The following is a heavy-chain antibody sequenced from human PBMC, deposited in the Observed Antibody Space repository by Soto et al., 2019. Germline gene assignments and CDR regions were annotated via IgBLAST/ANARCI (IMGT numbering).Heavy chain of an antibody. CDR1: GFTFSSYA. CDR3: AKDQDIVVVVAATGFDY. CDR2: ISGSGGST. Sequence: EVQLLESGGGLVQPGGSLRLSCAASGFTFSSYAMSWVRQAPGKGLEWVSAISGSGGSTYYADSVKGRFTISRDNSKNTLYLQMNSPRADDTAVYYCAKDQDIVVVVAATGFDYWGQGTLVTVSS. D-gene: IGHD2-15*01. J-gene: IGHJ4*02. V-gene: IGHV3-23*01.